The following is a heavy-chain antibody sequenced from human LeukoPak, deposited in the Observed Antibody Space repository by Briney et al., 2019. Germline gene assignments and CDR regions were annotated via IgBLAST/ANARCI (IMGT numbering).Heavy chain of an antibody. Sequence: SETLSLTCAVSGGSISSSNWWSWVRQPPGKGLEWIGEIYHSGSTNYNPSLKSRVTISVDKSKNQFSLKLSSVTAADTAVYYCARLSMAVAGLSDYWGQGTLVTVSS. D-gene: IGHD6-19*01. V-gene: IGHV4-4*02. CDR3: ARLSMAVAGLSDY. CDR2: IYHSGST. CDR1: GGSISSSNW. J-gene: IGHJ4*02.